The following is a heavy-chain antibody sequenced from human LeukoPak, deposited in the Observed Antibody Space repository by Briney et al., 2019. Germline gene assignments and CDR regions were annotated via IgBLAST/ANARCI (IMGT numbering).Heavy chain of an antibody. D-gene: IGHD5-12*01. CDR3: ARDRGYDPDIGLNWFDP. Sequence: GGSLRLSCAASGFTFSRYWMHWVRQAPGKGLVWVSRINSDGSSTSYADSVKGRFTISRDNAKNTLYLQMNSLRAEDTAVYYCARDRGYDPDIGLNWFDPWGQGTLVTVSS. J-gene: IGHJ5*02. CDR1: GFTFSRYW. V-gene: IGHV3-74*01. CDR2: INSDGSST.